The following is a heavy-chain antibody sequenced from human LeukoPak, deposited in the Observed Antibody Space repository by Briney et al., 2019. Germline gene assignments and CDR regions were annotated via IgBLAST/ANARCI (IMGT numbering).Heavy chain of an antibody. V-gene: IGHV4-34*01. J-gene: IGHJ4*02. CDR1: GGSFSGYY. CDR2: INHSGST. D-gene: IGHD4-17*01. Sequence: PSETLSLTCAVYGGSFSGYYWSWIRQPPGKGLEWIGEINHSGSTNYNPSLKSRVTISVDTSKNQFSLKLSSVTAADTAVYYCASRSYGDYAGHIDFWGQGTLVTVSS. CDR3: ASRSYGDYAGHIDF.